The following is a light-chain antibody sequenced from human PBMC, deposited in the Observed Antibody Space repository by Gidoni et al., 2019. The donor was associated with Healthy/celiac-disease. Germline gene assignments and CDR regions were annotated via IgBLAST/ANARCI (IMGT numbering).Light chain of an antibody. CDR2: DVS. CDR1: SSDLGVYNY. J-gene: IGLJ2*01. Sequence: QSVLTQPASVSGSPGQSITISCTGTSSDLGVYNYVSWYQQHPDNAPKLIIYDVSYRPSGISNRFSGSKSGNTASLTISGLQGEDEADYYCSSYTGSSTVFGGGTKLTVL. V-gene: IGLV2-14*03. CDR3: SSYTGSSTV.